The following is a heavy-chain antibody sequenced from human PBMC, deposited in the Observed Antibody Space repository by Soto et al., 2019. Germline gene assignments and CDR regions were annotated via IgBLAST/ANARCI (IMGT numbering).Heavy chain of an antibody. CDR1: GYSISSGYY. Sequence: SETLSLTCAGSGYSISSGYYWGWIRQPPGKGLEWIGSIYHSGSTYYNPSLKSRVTISVDTSKNQFSLKLSSVTAADTAVYYCXRDLHQFYWYYEVAWDYWGQGTLVTVSS. D-gene: IGHD1-7*01. CDR2: IYHSGST. J-gene: IGHJ4*02. CDR3: XRDLHQFYWYYEVAWDY. V-gene: IGHV4-38-2*02.